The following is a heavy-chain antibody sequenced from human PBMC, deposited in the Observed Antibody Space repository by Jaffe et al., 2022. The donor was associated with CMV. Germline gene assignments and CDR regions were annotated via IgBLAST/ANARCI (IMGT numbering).Heavy chain of an antibody. CDR2: IKSQKDGATA. CDR3: ARGGPYGDYVDL. J-gene: IGHJ4*02. V-gene: IGHV3-15*01. CDR1: GFTFNKAW. D-gene: IGHD4-17*01. Sequence: VQLVESGGGFIKPGGSLRLSCAASGFTFNKAWMSWVRQTPGKGLEWIARIKSQKDGATADYAAPVSGRFTISRDDSQTTVYLQMNSLKTEDRGVYYCARGGPYGDYVDLWGQGTLVIVSS.